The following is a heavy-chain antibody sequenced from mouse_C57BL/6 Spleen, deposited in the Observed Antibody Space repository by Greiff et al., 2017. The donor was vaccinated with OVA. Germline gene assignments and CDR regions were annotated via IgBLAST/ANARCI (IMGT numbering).Heavy chain of an antibody. Sequence: DVKLVESGGGLVKPGGSLKLSCAASGFTFSDYGMHWVRQAPEKGLEWVAYISSGSSTIYYADTVKGRFTISRDNAKNTLFLQMTSLRSEDTAMYYCARPGFITTVVAHFDVWGTGTTVTVSS. V-gene: IGHV5-17*01. CDR3: ARPGFITTVVAHFDV. CDR1: GFTFSDYG. CDR2: ISSGSSTI. D-gene: IGHD1-1*01. J-gene: IGHJ1*03.